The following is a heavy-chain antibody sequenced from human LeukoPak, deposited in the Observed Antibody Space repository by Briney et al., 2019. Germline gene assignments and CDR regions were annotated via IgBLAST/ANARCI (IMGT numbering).Heavy chain of an antibody. CDR1: GDSISSYY. Sequence: PSETLSLTCTVPGDSISSYYWSWIRQPPGKGLEWIGYIYHSGSTNYNPSLKSRVTISVDTSKSQFSLKLNSVTAADTAVYYCARGLAASGHNWFDPWGQGTLVTVSS. V-gene: IGHV4-59*08. J-gene: IGHJ5*02. D-gene: IGHD6-13*01. CDR2: IYHSGST. CDR3: ARGLAASGHNWFDP.